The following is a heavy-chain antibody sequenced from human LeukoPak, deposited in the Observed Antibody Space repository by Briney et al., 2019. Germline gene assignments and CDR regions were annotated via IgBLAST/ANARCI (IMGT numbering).Heavy chain of an antibody. V-gene: IGHV3-33*01. CDR3: ARDGGHYDILTGYFDTGNHFDY. J-gene: IGHJ4*02. CDR1: GFTFSSYG. D-gene: IGHD3-9*01. CDR2: IWYDGSNK. Sequence: GGSLRLSCAASGFTFSSYGVHWARQAPGKGLEWVAVIWYDGSNKYYADSVKGRFTISRDNSKNTLYLQMNSLRAEDTAVYYCARDGGHYDILTGYFDTGNHFDYWGQGTLVTVSS.